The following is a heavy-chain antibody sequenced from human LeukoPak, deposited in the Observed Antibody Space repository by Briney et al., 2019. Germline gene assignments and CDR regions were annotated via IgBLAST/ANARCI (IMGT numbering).Heavy chain of an antibody. V-gene: IGHV4-30-4*01. CDR1: GGSISSGDYY. CDR3: ARGSGSYYYYYSYMDV. CDR2: IYYSGST. Sequence: SQTLSLTCTVSGGSISSGDYYWSWIRQPPGKGLEWIGYIYYSGSTYYNPSLKNRVTISVDTSKNQFSLKLSSVTAADTAVYYCARGSGSYYYYYSYMDVWGKGPTVTVSS. J-gene: IGHJ6*03. D-gene: IGHD1-26*01.